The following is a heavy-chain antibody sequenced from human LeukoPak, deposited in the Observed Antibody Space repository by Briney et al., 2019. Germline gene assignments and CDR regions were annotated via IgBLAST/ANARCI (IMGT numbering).Heavy chain of an antibody. D-gene: IGHD1-26*01. CDR2: ISSSSSYI. J-gene: IGHJ4*02. Sequence: GGSLRLSCAASGFTFSSYSMNWVRQAPGKRLEWVSSISSSSSYIYYADSVKGRFTISRDNAKNSLYLQMNSLRAEDTAVYYCARGRFSGSSDFDYWGQGTLVTVSS. CDR3: ARGRFSGSSDFDY. V-gene: IGHV3-21*01. CDR1: GFTFSSYS.